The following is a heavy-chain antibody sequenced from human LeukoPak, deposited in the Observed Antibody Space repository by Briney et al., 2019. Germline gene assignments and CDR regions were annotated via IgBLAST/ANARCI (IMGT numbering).Heavy chain of an antibody. CDR2: INPNSGGT. J-gene: IGHJ6*02. D-gene: IGHD3-10*01. V-gene: IGHV1-2*04. Sequence: ASVKVSCKASGYTFTGYYMHWVRQAPGQGLEWMGWINPNSGGTNYAQKFQGWVTMTRDTSISTAYMELSRLRSDDTAVYYCARVATGMVRGVGDVWGQGTTVTVSS. CDR3: ARVATGMVRGVGDV. CDR1: GYTFTGYY.